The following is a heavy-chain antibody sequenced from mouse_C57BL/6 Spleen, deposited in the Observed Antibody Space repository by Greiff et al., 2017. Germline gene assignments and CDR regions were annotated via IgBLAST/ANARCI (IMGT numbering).Heavy chain of an antibody. J-gene: IGHJ4*01. Sequence: QVQLQQPGAELVKPGASVKLSCKASGYTFTSYWMHWVKQRPGQSLEWIGMIHPNSGSTNYNEKFKSKATLTVDKSSSTAYMQLSSLTSEDSAVYYCARSYDGSSYRYYAMDYWGQGTSVTVSS. CDR3: ARSYDGSSYRYYAMDY. CDR2: IHPNSGST. CDR1: GYTFTSYW. D-gene: IGHD1-1*01. V-gene: IGHV1-64*01.